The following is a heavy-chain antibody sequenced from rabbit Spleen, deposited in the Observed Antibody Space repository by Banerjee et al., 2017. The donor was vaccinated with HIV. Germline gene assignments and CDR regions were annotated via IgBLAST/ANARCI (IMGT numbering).Heavy chain of an antibody. CDR1: AFSFSSSQW. V-gene: IGHV1S45*01. CDR2: IYGGSSGNT. Sequence: EESGGGLVQPEGSLTLTCTASAFSFSSSQWICWVRQAPGKGLEWIACIYGGSSGNTYYASWARGRFTISKTSSTTVTLQMTSLTVADTATYWCARAANNIGYCAGLWGQGTLVTVS. D-gene: IGHD1-1*01. CDR3: ARAANNIGYCAGL. J-gene: IGHJ3*01.